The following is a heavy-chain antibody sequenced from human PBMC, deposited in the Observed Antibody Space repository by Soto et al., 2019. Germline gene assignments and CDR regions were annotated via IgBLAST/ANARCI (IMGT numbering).Heavy chain of an antibody. CDR3: ARHGFYGDYASNYFDP. CDR1: GYNFATYW. V-gene: IGHV5-51*01. J-gene: IGHJ5*02. D-gene: IGHD4-17*01. Sequence: GESLKISCQASGYNFATYWIAWVRQMSGKGLEYMGIIYPGNSDARYSPSFQGQVTFSADKSISTAYLHWSSLKASDTAMYYCARHGFYGDYASNYFDPWGQGTLVTAPQ. CDR2: IYPGNSDA.